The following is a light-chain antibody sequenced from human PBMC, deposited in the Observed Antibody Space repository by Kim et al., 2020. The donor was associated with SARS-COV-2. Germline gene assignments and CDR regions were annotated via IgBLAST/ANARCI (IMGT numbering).Light chain of an antibody. CDR1: QSVSSN. V-gene: IGKV3-15*01. J-gene: IGKJ1*01. CDR2: GAS. CDR3: QQYDNWPST. Sequence: EIVMTQSPATLSVSPGERATLSCRASQSVSSNLAWYQQKPGQAPRLLIYGASTRATGISARFSGSGSGTEFTLTISSLQSEDFAVYYCQQYDNWPSTFALWTTV.